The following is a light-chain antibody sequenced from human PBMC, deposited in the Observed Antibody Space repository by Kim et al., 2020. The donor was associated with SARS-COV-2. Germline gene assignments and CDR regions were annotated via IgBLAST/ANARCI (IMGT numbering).Light chain of an antibody. CDR1: SGHSSYA. J-gene: IGLJ3*02. CDR2: LNSDGSH. V-gene: IGLV4-69*01. CDR3: QTWGTGTWV. Sequence: SVKLTCTLRSGHSSYAIAWHQQQPEKGPRYLMKLNSDGSHTKGDGIPDRFSGSSSGAERYLTISSLQSEDEADYYCQTWGTGTWVFGGGTKLTAL.